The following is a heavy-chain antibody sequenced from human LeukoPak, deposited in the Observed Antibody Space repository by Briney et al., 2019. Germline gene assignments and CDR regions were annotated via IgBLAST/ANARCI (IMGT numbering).Heavy chain of an antibody. Sequence: GGSLRLSCAASGFTFSSYAMHWVRQAPGKGLEWVAVISYDGSNKYYADFVKGRFTISRDNSKNTLYLQMNSLRAEDTAVYYCARDQYYYDSSGYPSYWGQGTLVTVSS. V-gene: IGHV3-30*04. D-gene: IGHD3-22*01. CDR3: ARDQYYYDSSGYPSY. CDR2: ISYDGSNK. J-gene: IGHJ4*02. CDR1: GFTFSSYA.